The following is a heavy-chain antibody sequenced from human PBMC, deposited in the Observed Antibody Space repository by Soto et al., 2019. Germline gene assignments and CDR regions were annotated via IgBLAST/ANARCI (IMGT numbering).Heavy chain of an antibody. CDR3: ARDSSGSPSFDY. CDR2: IYYSGST. J-gene: IGHJ4*02. V-gene: IGHV4-30-4*01. D-gene: IGHD3-22*01. CDR1: GGSISSGDYY. Sequence: PSETLSLTCTVSGGSISSGDYYWSWIRQPPGKGLEWIGYIYYSGSTYYNPSLKSRVTISVDTSKNQFSLKLSSVTAADTAVYYCARDSSGSPSFDYWGQGTLVTVSS.